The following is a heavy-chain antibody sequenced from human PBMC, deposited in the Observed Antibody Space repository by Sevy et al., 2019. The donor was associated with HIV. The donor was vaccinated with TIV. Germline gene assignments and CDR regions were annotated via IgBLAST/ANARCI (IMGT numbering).Heavy chain of an antibody. Sequence: GGSMRLSCVASGFTFSTYDMHWVRQVKGKGLEWVSGIGTLKDTYYADSVKGRFIISREGAKNSLYLQMNSLRAGDTAVYYCARACAAAGGKSGPIDAFDIWGQGTLVTVSS. CDR3: ARACAAAGGKSGPIDAFDI. CDR2: IGTLKDT. V-gene: IGHV3-13*01. J-gene: IGHJ3*02. CDR1: GFTFSTYD. D-gene: IGHD6-13*01.